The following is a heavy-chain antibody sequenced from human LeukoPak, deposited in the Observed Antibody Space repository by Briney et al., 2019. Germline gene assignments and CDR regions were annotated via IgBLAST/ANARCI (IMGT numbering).Heavy chain of an antibody. CDR3: ARHRGTIFGPPYYYMDV. D-gene: IGHD3-3*01. CDR2: IYPGDSDT. Sequence: GESLKISCKGSGYSFTSYWIGWVRQMPGKGLEWMGIIYPGDSDTRYSPSFQGQVTISADKSISTAYLQWSSLKASDTAMYYCARHRGTIFGPPYYYMDVWGKGTTVTVSS. CDR1: GYSFTSYW. V-gene: IGHV5-51*01. J-gene: IGHJ6*03.